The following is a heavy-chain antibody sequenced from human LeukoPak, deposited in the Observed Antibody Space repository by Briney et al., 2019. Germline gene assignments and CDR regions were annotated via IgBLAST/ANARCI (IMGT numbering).Heavy chain of an antibody. J-gene: IGHJ4*02. CDR2: ISIGGSTM. D-gene: IGHD4-23*01. V-gene: IGHV3-48*04. CDR1: GFTFSNHG. CDR3: ARGRWPYYFDF. Sequence: GGSLRLSCAASGFTFSNHGMNWVRQAPGKGLEWVSYISIGGSTMDFADSVKGRFTISRDNAKSSLYLQLNSLRVEDSAVYYCARGRWPYYFDFWGQGTLVTVSS.